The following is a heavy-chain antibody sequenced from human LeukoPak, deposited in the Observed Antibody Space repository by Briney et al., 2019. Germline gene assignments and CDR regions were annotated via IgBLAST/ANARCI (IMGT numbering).Heavy chain of an antibody. J-gene: IGHJ6*03. CDR3: AREHDYRVYYYYYYMDV. D-gene: IGHD4-11*01. V-gene: IGHV3-21*01. Sequence: PGGSLRLSCAASGFTFSSYSMNWVRQAPGKGLEWVSSISSSSSYIYYADAVQGRFTISRDNAKNSLYLQMNSLRAEDTAVYYCAREHDYRVYYYYYYMDVWGKGTTVTVSS. CDR2: ISSSSSYI. CDR1: GFTFSSYS.